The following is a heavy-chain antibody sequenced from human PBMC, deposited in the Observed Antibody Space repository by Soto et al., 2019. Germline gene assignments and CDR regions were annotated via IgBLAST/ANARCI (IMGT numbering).Heavy chain of an antibody. V-gene: IGHV3-43*01. D-gene: IGHD1-20*01. J-gene: IGHJ4*02. CDR1: GFTFDDYT. CDR2: ISWDGGST. CDR3: AKDINEGEDNWSTFDY. Sequence: GGSLRLSCAASGFTFDDYTMHWVRQAPGKGLEWVSLISWDGGSTYYADSVKGRFTISRDNSKNSLYLQMNSLRTEDTALYYCAKDINEGEDNWSTFDYCGPGTLVTVSS.